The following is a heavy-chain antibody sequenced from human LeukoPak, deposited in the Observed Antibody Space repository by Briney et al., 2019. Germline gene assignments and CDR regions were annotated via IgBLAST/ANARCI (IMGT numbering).Heavy chain of an antibody. Sequence: ASVKVSCKASGYTFTGYYMHWVRQAPGQGLEWMGWINPNSGGTNYAQKFQGRVTMTMDTSISTAYMELSRLRSDDTAVYYCARADGSGSYDALDIWGQGTMVTVSS. CDR1: GYTFTGYY. D-gene: IGHD3-10*01. CDR3: ARADGSGSYDALDI. CDR2: INPNSGGT. J-gene: IGHJ3*02. V-gene: IGHV1-2*02.